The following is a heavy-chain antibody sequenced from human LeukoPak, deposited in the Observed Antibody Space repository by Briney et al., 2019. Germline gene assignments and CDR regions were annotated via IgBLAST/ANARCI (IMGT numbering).Heavy chain of an antibody. Sequence: PGGSLRLSCAASGFTFSRLAMTWVRQAPGKGLEWVSTISASGPYHADAVRGRFTISRDNSRNTLSLQMDSLRAEDTAVYYCAQDHESDGYPCLDHWGLGTLVTVSS. CDR1: GFTFSRLA. V-gene: IGHV3-23*01. CDR2: ISASGP. D-gene: IGHD3-22*01. J-gene: IGHJ4*02. CDR3: AQDHESDGYPCLDH.